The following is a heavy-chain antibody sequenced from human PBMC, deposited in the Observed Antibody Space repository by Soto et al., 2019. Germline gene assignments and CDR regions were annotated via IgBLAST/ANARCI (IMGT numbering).Heavy chain of an antibody. V-gene: IGHV4-30-2*01. Sequence: SDTLSLTCAVSGSSITSASYSWSWIRQPPGKGLEWIGYIYHSGSTYYNPSLRSRVTISVDRSKNQFSLKLSSVTAADTAVYYCARVPDRWGQGTLVTVS. CDR3: ARVPDR. D-gene: IGHD2-2*01. CDR2: IYHSGST. J-gene: IGHJ5*02. CDR1: GSSITSASYS.